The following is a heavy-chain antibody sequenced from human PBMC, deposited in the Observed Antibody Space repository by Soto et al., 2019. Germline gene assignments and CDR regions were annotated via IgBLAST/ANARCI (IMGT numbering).Heavy chain of an antibody. D-gene: IGHD2-15*01. Sequence: GASVKVSCKASGGTFSSYAISWVRQAPGQGLGWMGGIIPIFGTANYAQKFQGRVTITADESTSTAYMELSSLRSEDTAVYYCARDINCSGGSCYGDAFDIWGQGTMVTVSS. CDR2: IIPIFGTA. CDR1: GGTFSSYA. V-gene: IGHV1-69*13. J-gene: IGHJ3*02. CDR3: ARDINCSGGSCYGDAFDI.